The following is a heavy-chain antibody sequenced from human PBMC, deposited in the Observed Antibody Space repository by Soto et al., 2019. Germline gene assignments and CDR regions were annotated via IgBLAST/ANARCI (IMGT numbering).Heavy chain of an antibody. D-gene: IGHD2-15*01. V-gene: IGHV1-18*04. CDR3: ATQCPHFYCSGGSCCDRYFDY. J-gene: IGHJ4*02. CDR2: ISAYNGNT. Sequence: ASVKVSCKASGYTFTSYGISWVRQAPGQGLEWMGWISAYNGNTNYAQKLQGRVTMTTDTSTSTAYMELRSLRSDDAAVYYCATQCPHFYCSGGSCCDRYFDYWGQGTLVTVSS. CDR1: GYTFTSYG.